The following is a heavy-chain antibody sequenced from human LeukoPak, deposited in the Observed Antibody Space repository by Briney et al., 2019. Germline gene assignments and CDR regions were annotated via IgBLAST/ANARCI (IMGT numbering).Heavy chain of an antibody. V-gene: IGHV3-30*12. J-gene: IGHJ4*02. CDR2: ISYDGNNK. CDR1: GFTFGSYG. Sequence: PGGSLRLSCAASGFTFGSYGMHWVRQAPGKGLEWVTVISYDGNNKYYADSVKGRFTISRDNSKNTLYLQMNSLRAEDTAVYYCAKGLIAAALLDYWGQGTLVTVSS. CDR3: AKGLIAAALLDY. D-gene: IGHD6-13*01.